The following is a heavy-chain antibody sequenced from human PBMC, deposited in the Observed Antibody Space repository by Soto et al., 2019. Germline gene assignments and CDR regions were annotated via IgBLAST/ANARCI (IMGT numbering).Heavy chain of an antibody. D-gene: IGHD2-15*01. Sequence: ASVKVSCKASGYTFTSYYMHWVRQAPGQGLEWMGIINPSGGSTSYAQKVQGRVTMTRDTSTSTVYMELSSLRSEDTAVYYCARAVVEGYYYYYGMDVWGQGTTVTVSS. CDR2: INPSGGST. V-gene: IGHV1-46*01. CDR1: GYTFTSYY. J-gene: IGHJ6*02. CDR3: ARAVVEGYYYYYGMDV.